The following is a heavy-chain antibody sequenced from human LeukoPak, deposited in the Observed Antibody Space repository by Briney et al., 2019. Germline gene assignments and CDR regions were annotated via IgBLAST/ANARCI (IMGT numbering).Heavy chain of an antibody. J-gene: IGHJ4*02. CDR3: ARGQQWLPYYFDY. CDR2: INAGNGNT. V-gene: IGHV1-3*01. Sequence: ASVKVSCKASGYTFTSYAMHWVRQAPGQRLEWMGWINAGNGNTKYSQKFQGRVTITRDTSASTAHMELSSLRSEDTAVYYCARGQQWLPYYFDYWGQGTLVTVSS. D-gene: IGHD6-19*01. CDR1: GYTFTSYA.